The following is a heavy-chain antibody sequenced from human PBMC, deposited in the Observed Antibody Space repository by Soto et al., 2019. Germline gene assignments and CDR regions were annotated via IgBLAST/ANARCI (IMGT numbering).Heavy chain of an antibody. CDR2: ISWNSGSI. V-gene: IGHV3-9*01. CDR1: GFTFDDYA. J-gene: IGHJ4*02. CDR3: AKDLGSYGERAFDY. Sequence: GGSLRLSCAASGFTFDDYAMHWVRQAPGKGLEWVSGISWNSGSIGYADSVKGRFTISRDNAKNSLYLQMNSLRAEDTALYYCAKDLGSYGERAFDYWGQGTLVTVSS. D-gene: IGHD1-26*01.